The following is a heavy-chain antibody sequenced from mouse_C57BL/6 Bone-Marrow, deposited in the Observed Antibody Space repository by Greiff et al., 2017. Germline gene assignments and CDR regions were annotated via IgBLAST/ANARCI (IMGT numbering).Heavy chain of an antibody. Sequence: EVMLVESGGGLVQPGGSLSLSCAASGFTFTDYYMSWVRQPPGKALEWLGFIRNKANGYTTEYSASVKGRFTISRDNSQSILYLQMNALRAEDSATYYCARYEGVAEAMDYWGQGTSVTVSS. D-gene: IGHD1-1*01. CDR3: ARYEGVAEAMDY. J-gene: IGHJ4*01. CDR1: GFTFTDYY. CDR2: IRNKANGYTT. V-gene: IGHV7-3*01.